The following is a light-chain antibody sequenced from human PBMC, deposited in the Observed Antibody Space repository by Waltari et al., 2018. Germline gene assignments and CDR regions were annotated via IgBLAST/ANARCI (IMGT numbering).Light chain of an antibody. CDR1: SSNVGAGYD. CDR3: QSYDSSLSGWV. Sequence: QSVLTQPPSVSGAPGQRVTISCTGRSSNVGAGYDLHWYQQFPGTAPKLLIYANTNRPSGVPDRFSGSKSGTSASLAITGLQAEDEADYYCQSYDSSLSGWVFGGGTKLTVL. CDR2: ANT. V-gene: IGLV1-40*01. J-gene: IGLJ3*02.